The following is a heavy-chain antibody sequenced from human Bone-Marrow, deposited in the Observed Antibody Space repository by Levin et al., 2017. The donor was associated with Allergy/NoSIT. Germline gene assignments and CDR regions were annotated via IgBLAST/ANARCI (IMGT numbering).Heavy chain of an antibody. V-gene: IGHV1-18*01. CDR2: ISGYDANT. D-gene: IGHD3-10*01. CDR1: GYTFSNYG. J-gene: IGHJ6*03. Sequence: GESLKISCKASGYTFSNYGISWVRQAPGQGLEWLGWISGYDANTNYPQKYLGRVTVTTDTSTSTAYVELRSLKSDDTAVYFCARSGKTYYSGGGTLESYYSYYMDVWGKGTPVTVSS. CDR3: ARSGKTYYSGGGTLESYYSYYMDV.